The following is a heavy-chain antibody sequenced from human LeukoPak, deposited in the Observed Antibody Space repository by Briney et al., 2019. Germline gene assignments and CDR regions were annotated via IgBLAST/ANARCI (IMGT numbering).Heavy chain of an antibody. CDR3: ARVSSGSYFGYYYYYMDV. Sequence: GGSLRLPCAASGFTFSNYWMHWVRQAPGKGLVWVSRINSDGSSTSYADSVKGRFTISRDNAKNTLYLQMNSLRAEDTAVYYCARVSSGSYFGYYYYYMDVWGKGTTVTVSS. J-gene: IGHJ6*03. CDR1: GFTFSNYW. CDR2: INSDGSST. V-gene: IGHV3-74*01. D-gene: IGHD1-26*01.